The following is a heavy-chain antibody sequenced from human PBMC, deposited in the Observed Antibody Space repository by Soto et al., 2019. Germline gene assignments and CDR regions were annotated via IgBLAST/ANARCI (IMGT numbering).Heavy chain of an antibody. Sequence: HPGGSLRLSCAASGFTCSSYAMSWVRQAPGKGLEWVSAISGSGGSTYYADSVKGRFTISRDNSKNTLYLQMNSLRAEDTAVYYCANHRRGYCYGYPYYYYYMDVCGKGTTVTVSS. V-gene: IGHV3-23*01. J-gene: IGHJ6*03. CDR3: ANHRRGYCYGYPYYYYYMDV. CDR1: GFTCSSYA. D-gene: IGHD5-18*01. CDR2: ISGSGGST.